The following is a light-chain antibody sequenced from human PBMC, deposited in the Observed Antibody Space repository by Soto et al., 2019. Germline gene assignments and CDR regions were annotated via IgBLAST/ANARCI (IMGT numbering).Light chain of an antibody. CDR2: EVR. J-gene: IGLJ3*02. Sequence: QSVLTQPASVSGSPGQSITISCTGTSSDVGAYNYVSWYQQHPGKAPKLLIYEVRSRPSGVSNRVSGSKSGNTASLTISGLQAEDEADYYCSSYTKNTTWVFGGGTKLTVL. CDR3: SSYTKNTTWV. V-gene: IGLV2-14*01. CDR1: SSDVGAYNY.